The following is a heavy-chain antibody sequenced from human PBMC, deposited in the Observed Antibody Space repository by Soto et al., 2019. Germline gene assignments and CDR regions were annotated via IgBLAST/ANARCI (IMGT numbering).Heavy chain of an antibody. CDR2: IYGNGGGT. V-gene: IGHV3-23*01. Sequence: GGSLRLSCAGSGFSFSTYSMNWVRQAPGKGLEWVSSIYGNGGGTFYADSVKGRFTISRDNAKNSLYLQMNSLRDEDTAVYYCARDQGWELLAAKDYYYYGREVWGQGTTVTVSS. CDR1: GFSFSTYS. CDR3: ARDQGWELLAAKDYYYYGREV. D-gene: IGHD1-26*01. J-gene: IGHJ6*02.